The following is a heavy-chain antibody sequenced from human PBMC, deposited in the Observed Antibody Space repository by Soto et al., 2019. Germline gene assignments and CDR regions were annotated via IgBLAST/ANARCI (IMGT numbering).Heavy chain of an antibody. CDR1: GYTFTSYG. J-gene: IGHJ6*02. V-gene: IGHV1-18*01. CDR2: ISAYNGNT. Sequence: ASVKVSCKASGYTFTSYGISWVRQAPGQGLEWMGWISAYNGNTNYAQKLQGRVTMTTDTSTSTAYMELRSLRSDDTAVYYCARAGLPGSGSYFIRPSDYYYGMDVWGQGTTVTVSS. D-gene: IGHD3-10*01. CDR3: ARAGLPGSGSYFIRPSDYYYGMDV.